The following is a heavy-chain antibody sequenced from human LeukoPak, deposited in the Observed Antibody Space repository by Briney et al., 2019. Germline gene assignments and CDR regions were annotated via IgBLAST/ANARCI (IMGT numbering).Heavy chain of an antibody. J-gene: IGHJ4*02. D-gene: IGHD3-3*01. CDR3: ARVGRSGYWSFDY. V-gene: IGHV3-74*01. CDR2: INGDGRNI. CDR1: GFTFSSYW. Sequence: PGGSLRLSCVASGFTFSSYWMHWVRQDPRKGLVWVSRINGDGRNINYADSVRGRFTISRDNAKNTLYLQMNSLRAEDTAVYYCARVGRSGYWSFDYWGQGTLVTVSS.